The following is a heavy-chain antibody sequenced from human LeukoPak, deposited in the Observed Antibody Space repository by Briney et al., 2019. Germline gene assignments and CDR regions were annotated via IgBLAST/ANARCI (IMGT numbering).Heavy chain of an antibody. CDR3: ARSGLEVYFDY. V-gene: IGHV4-61*02. CDR1: GYSISSGYY. J-gene: IGHJ4*02. CDR2: IYTSGST. Sequence: SETLSLTCTVSGYSISSGYYWSWIRQPAGKGLEWIGRIYTSGSTNYNPSLKSRVTISVDTSKNQFSLKLSSVTAADTAVYYCARSGLEVYFDYWGQGTLVTVSS. D-gene: IGHD3-10*01.